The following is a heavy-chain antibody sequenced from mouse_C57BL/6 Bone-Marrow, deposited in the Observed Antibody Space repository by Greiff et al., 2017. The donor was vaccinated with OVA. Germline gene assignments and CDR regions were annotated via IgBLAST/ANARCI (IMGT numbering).Heavy chain of an antibody. CDR2: INSDGGST. J-gene: IGHJ4*01. CDR3: ARHPTETYNAMDY. CDR1: EYEFPSHD. Sequence: EVKLVESGGGLVQPGESLKLSCESNEYEFPSHDMSWVRKTPEKRLELVAAINSDGGSTYYPDTMGRRFIISRDNTKKSLYLQMSSLRSEDTALYYCARHPTETYNAMDYWGQGTSVTVSS. V-gene: IGHV5-2*01.